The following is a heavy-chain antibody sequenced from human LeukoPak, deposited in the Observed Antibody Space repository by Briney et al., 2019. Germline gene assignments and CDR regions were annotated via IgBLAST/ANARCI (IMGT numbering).Heavy chain of an antibody. CDR3: ARDHCGGDCYNFDY. CDR1: GFTFSSYG. Sequence: GGSLRLSCAASGFTFSSYGMHWVRQAPGKGLEWVAVIWYDGSNKYYADSVKGRFTISRDNSKNTLYPQMNSLRAEDTAVYYCARDHCGGDCYNFDYWGQGTLVTVSS. CDR2: IWYDGSNK. J-gene: IGHJ4*02. V-gene: IGHV3-33*01. D-gene: IGHD2-21*02.